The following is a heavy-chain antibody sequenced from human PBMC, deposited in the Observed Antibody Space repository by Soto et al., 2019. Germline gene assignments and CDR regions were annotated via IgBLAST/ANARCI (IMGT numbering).Heavy chain of an antibody. D-gene: IGHD5-12*01. Sequence: QVQLVESGGGVVQPGRSLRLSCAASGFTFSTYAMHWVRQTPGKGLEWVALMSYDGRHKYYADSVKGRFTISRDDAENTLFLQMNSLRPEDTAIYYCARDQVATIYYFDFWGQGTLVTVSS. V-gene: IGHV3-30*04. CDR3: ARDQVATIYYFDF. CDR2: MSYDGRHK. J-gene: IGHJ4*02. CDR1: GFTFSTYA.